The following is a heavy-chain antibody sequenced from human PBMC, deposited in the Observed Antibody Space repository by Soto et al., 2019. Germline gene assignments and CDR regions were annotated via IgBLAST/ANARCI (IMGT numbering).Heavy chain of an antibody. J-gene: IGHJ6*02. D-gene: IGHD3-10*01. CDR1: GFTCSSYA. Sequence: QVQLVESGGGVVQPGRSLRLSCAASGFTCSSYAMHWVRQAPGKGLEWVAVIAYDGSNKYYADSVKGRFTISRNNSKNTRYLQMNSLRAEDTAVYYCARDAAGLLWFGVVVESKAYYYGMDVWGQGTTVTVSS. CDR3: ARDAAGLLWFGVVVESKAYYYGMDV. V-gene: IGHV3-30-3*01. CDR2: IAYDGSNK.